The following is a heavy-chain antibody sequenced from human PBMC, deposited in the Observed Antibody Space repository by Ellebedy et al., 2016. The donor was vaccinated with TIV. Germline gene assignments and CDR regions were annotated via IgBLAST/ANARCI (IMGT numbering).Heavy chain of an antibody. J-gene: IGHJ4*02. CDR1: GFTFNSYA. CDR2: VNAGGVVI. D-gene: IGHD3-10*01. Sequence: PGGSLRLSCAASGFTFNSYAMSWVRQAPGKGLEWVAGVNAGGVVIAYADSVKGRFIISRDNSKNTQDLQMNSLRAEDTAVYYCASSRYHYYVGNTIFVYWGQGTLVTVSS. V-gene: IGHV3-23*01. CDR3: ASSRYHYYVGNTIFVY.